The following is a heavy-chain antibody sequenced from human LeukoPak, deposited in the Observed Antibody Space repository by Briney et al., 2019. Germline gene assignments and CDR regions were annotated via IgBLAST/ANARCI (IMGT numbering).Heavy chain of an antibody. J-gene: IGHJ4*02. CDR1: GFPFVAYA. D-gene: IGHD3-16*01. CDR3: ARLAAASPGY. V-gene: IGHV3-30*10. CDR2: ISSDTTNK. Sequence: GKSLRLSCATSGFPFVAYALHWVRQAPGKGLEWVAVISSDTTNKYYMDSVKGRFTISRDNSKNTLYLQMDSLRLEDTAVYYCARLAAASPGYWGQGTLVTVSS.